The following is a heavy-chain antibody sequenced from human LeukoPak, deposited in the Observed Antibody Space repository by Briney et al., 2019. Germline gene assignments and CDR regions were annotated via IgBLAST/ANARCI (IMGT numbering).Heavy chain of an antibody. D-gene: IGHD6-19*01. J-gene: IGHJ4*02. CDR3: ARESETSGWYDY. Sequence: GGSLRLSCAAPGFXFDNYAIHWVRQAPGKGLEWVSLSGDGGSTFYADSVRGRFTISRDNTRKSLSLQMSSLRSEDTALYYCARESETSGWYDYWGQGTLVTVSS. CDR2: SGDGGST. CDR1: GFXFDNYA. V-gene: IGHV3-43*02.